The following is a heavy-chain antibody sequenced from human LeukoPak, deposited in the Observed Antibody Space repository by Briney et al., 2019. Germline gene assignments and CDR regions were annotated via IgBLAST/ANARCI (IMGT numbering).Heavy chain of an antibody. D-gene: IGHD3-3*01. CDR3: ARGPLGSGYYRDFDY. J-gene: IGHJ4*02. Sequence: SETLSLTCTVSGGSISSYYWSWIRQPPGKGLEWIGEINHSGSTNYNPSLKSRVTISVDTSKNQFSLKLSSVTAADTAVYYCARGPLGSGYYRDFDYWGQGTLVTVSS. CDR1: GGSISSYY. V-gene: IGHV4-34*01. CDR2: INHSGST.